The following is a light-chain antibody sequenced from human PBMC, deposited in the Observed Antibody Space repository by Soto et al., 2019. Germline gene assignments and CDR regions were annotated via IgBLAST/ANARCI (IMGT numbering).Light chain of an antibody. CDR1: QNINDY. Sequence: EIVLTQSPATLSLSPGERATLSCRASQNINDYLAWYQQKPGQAPRLLIYDASNRATGVPARFRGSGSGTDFTLTISRLEPEDFALYYCQQRSNWPRTFGPGTKVEIK. CDR3: QQRSNWPRT. J-gene: IGKJ1*01. CDR2: DAS. V-gene: IGKV3-11*01.